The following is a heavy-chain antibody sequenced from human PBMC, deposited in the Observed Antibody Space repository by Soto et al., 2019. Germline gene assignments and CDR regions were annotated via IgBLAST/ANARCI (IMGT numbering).Heavy chain of an antibody. J-gene: IGHJ4*02. Sequence: GGSLRLSCAAFGFSFSYHGMSWVRQGTGQGLEWVSVISESGGSTHYADSVRVRFTVSRDNSKNSLSLRMNSLRDEDTAVYFCAKRSPYSSGWYSPIFDYWGQGALVTVSS. V-gene: IGHV3-23*01. D-gene: IGHD6-13*01. CDR2: ISESGGST. CDR3: AKRSPYSSGWYSPIFDY. CDR1: GFSFSYHG.